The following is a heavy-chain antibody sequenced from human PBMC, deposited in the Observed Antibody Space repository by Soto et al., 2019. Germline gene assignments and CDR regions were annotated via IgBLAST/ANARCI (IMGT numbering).Heavy chain of an antibody. CDR2: IYYSGST. CDR1: GCSIVSGCDD. D-gene: IGHD5-12*01. V-gene: IGHV4-31*11. Sequence: TXALTCGVSGCSIVSGCDDVNWIRQHPEKVLEWIGYIYYSGSTHYNPSLRSRLRISLDTSKNQFFLRLTSVTAADKASYYRARDKDIANHVCGYRGQGIQVTV. CDR3: ARDKDIANHVCGY. J-gene: IGHJ4*02.